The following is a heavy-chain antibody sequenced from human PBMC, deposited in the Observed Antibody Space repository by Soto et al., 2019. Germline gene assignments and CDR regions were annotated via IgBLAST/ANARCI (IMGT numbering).Heavy chain of an antibody. CDR1: GYSFSSHA. J-gene: IGHJ4*02. CDR2: IIPVLGTP. D-gene: IGHD6-13*01. V-gene: IGHV1-69*10. Sequence: SVKVSCKASGYSFSSHAITWVRQAPGQGLEWMGGIIPVLGTPSYAQKFQGRVTISADKSTNTSYLELRSLRSEDTAVYYCARGGALSTSWYWGDGLDSWGQGTQVTVSS. CDR3: ARGGALSTSWYWGDGLDS.